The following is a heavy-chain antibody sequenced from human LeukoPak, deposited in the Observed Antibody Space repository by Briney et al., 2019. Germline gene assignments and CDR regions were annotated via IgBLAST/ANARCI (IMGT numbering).Heavy chain of an antibody. J-gene: IGHJ4*02. CDR3: AKDLEGGAAAGTGNYFDY. CDR2: ISGSGGST. Sequence: PGGSLLLSCAASGFTFSSYDMSWGRQAPGKGLEWVSAISGSGGSTYYADSVKGRFTISRDNSKNTLYLQMNSLRAEDTAVYYCAKDLEGGAAAGTGNYFDYWGQGTLVTVSS. CDR1: GFTFSSYD. V-gene: IGHV3-23*01. D-gene: IGHD6-13*01.